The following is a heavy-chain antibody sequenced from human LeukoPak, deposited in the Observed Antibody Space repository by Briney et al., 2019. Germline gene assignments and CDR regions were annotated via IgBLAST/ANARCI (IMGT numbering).Heavy chain of an antibody. CDR3: AREGVSISSYSSSWYSN. J-gene: IGHJ4*02. Sequence: GGSLRLSCVASGFTFSSHGMNWVRQAPGKGLEWVSSITSTSTYIYYGDSVKGRFTTSRDNAKNSLFLQMNSLRAEDTAVYYCAREGVSISSYSSSWYSNWGQGTLVTVSS. V-gene: IGHV3-21*01. CDR2: ITSTSTYI. D-gene: IGHD6-13*01. CDR1: GFTFSSHG.